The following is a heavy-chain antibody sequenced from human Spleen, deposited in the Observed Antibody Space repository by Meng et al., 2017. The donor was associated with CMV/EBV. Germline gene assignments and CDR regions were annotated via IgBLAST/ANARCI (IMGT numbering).Heavy chain of an antibody. V-gene: IGHV3-23*03. CDR2: IYSGGVAT. D-gene: IGHD6-6*01. Sequence: GGSLRLSCAASGFAFSTYAMSWVRQAPGKGLEWVSVIYSGGVATYYADSVKGRFTISRDNSNNTLFLQMDSLGAEDTAVYYCAKARSSGGHYYYYDMDVWGQGTTVTVSS. J-gene: IGHJ6*02. CDR3: AKARSSGGHYYYYDMDV. CDR1: GFAFSTYA.